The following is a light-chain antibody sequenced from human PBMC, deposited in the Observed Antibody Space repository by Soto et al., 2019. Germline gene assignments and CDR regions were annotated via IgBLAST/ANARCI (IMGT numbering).Light chain of an antibody. CDR2: DVS. J-gene: IGLJ1*01. Sequence: QSALTQPASVSGSPGQSITISCTGTSSDVGGSKYVSWYQHHPGQAPKLMIYDVSNRPSGISDRFSGSKSGYTASLTISGLQTEDEADYYCSSYGGSSSATSVFGSGTKLTVL. V-gene: IGLV2-14*03. CDR1: SSDVGGSKY. CDR3: SSYGGSSSATSV.